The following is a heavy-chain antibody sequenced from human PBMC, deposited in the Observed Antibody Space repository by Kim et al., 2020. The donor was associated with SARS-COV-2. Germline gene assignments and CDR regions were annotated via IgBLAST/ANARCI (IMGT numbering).Heavy chain of an antibody. Sequence: SVKVSCKASGGTFSSYAISWVRQAPGQGLEWMGGIIPIFGTANYAQKFQGRVTITADESTSTAYMELSSLRSEDTAVYYCARATSRYYYDSSGRLKPDYWYFDLWGRGTLVTVSS. CDR1: GGTFSSYA. J-gene: IGHJ2*01. CDR2: IIPIFGTA. D-gene: IGHD3-22*01. V-gene: IGHV1-69*13. CDR3: ARATSRYYYDSSGRLKPDYWYFDL.